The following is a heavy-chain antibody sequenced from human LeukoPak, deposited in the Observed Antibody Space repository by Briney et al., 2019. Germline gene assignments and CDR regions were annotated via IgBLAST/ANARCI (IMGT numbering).Heavy chain of an antibody. D-gene: IGHD2-8*02. CDR3: ALSLFTGSHFDF. Sequence: GGSLRLSCAALGFTFSKYGMHCVRQAPGKGLEWVAFIWYDGSNKYYADSVKGRFTISKNNSKNTLFLQMYSLRVEDTAVYFCALSLFTGSHFDFWGQGTLVTVSS. V-gene: IGHV3-30*02. CDR2: IWYDGSNK. CDR1: GFTFSKYG. J-gene: IGHJ4*02.